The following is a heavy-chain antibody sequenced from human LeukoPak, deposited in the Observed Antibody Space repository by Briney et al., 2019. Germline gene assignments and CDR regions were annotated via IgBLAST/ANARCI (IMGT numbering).Heavy chain of an antibody. Sequence: PGGSLRLSCAASGFTVSNNYMSWVRQSPGKGLEWVATIIGNGFSTYYADSVSGRFTISRDNSQNTLFLQMNSLRAEDTAIYYCAKGRRDGYNFPLFDFWGHGALVTVSS. V-gene: IGHV3-53*01. CDR3: AKGRRDGYNFPLFDF. CDR2: IGNGFST. CDR1: GFTVSNNY. D-gene: IGHD5-24*01. J-gene: IGHJ4*01.